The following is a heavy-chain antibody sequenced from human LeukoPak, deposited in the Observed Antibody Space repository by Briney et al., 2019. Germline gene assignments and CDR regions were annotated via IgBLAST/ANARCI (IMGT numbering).Heavy chain of an antibody. D-gene: IGHD3-22*01. V-gene: IGHV1-69*01. Sequence: SVKVSCKASGGTFSSYAISWVRQAPGQGLEWMGGIIPIFGTANYAQKFQGRVTITADESTSTAHMELSSLRSEDTAVYYCARSPYYYDSSGYPLFDYWGQGTLVTVSS. J-gene: IGHJ4*02. CDR2: IIPIFGTA. CDR3: ARSPYYYDSSGYPLFDY. CDR1: GGTFSSYA.